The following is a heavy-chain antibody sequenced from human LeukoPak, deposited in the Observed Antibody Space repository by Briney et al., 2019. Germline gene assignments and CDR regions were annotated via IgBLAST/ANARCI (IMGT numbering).Heavy chain of an antibody. CDR3: ARVSFWVGKYYYFDA. CDR1: GFTFSGYY. CDR2: MGGGGRSI. J-gene: IGHJ4*02. D-gene: IGHD2/OR15-2a*01. V-gene: IGHV3-11*04. Sequence: GRSLRLSCAPSGFTFSGYYMGWIRQAPGKGLDWGSYMGGGGRSIFCADSVKGRFNISRDNARNSLSLQLNSLRADDTAVYYCARVSFWVGKYYYFDAWGQGTQVTVSS.